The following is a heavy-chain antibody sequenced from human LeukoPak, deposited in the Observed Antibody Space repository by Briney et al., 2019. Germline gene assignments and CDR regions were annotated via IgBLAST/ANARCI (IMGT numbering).Heavy chain of an antibody. Sequence: SVKVSCKASGGTFSSYAISWVRQAPGQGLEWMGGIIPIFGTANYAQKFQGRVTMTEDTSTDTAYMELSSLRSEDTAVYYCATGFGERFIVYWGQGTLVTVSS. CDR2: IIPIFGTA. V-gene: IGHV1-69*06. CDR3: ATGFGERFIVY. CDR1: GGTFSSYA. D-gene: IGHD3-10*01. J-gene: IGHJ4*02.